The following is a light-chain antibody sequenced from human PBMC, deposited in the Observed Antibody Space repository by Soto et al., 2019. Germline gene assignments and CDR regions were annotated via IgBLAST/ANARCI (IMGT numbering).Light chain of an antibody. V-gene: IGLV4-69*01. CDR1: SGHSSYA. CDR3: QTWGTGIVV. J-gene: IGLJ2*01. CDR2: LNSDGSH. Sequence: QLVLTQSPSASASLGASVKLTCTLSSGHSSYAIAWHQQQPEKGPRYLMKLNSDGSHSKGDGLPDRFSGSSSGAERYLTISSLQSEEEADYYCQTWGTGIVVFGGGTKLTVL.